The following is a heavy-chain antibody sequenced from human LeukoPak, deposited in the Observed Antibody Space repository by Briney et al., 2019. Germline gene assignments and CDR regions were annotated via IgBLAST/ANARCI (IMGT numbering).Heavy chain of an antibody. V-gene: IGHV3-30*18. CDR2: ISYDGSNK. J-gene: IGHJ4*02. CDR1: GFTFSSYG. CDR3: AKRIVGPYFYYFDY. D-gene: IGHD1-26*01. Sequence: GGSLRLSCAASGFTFSSYGMHCVRQAPGKGLEWVAVISYDGSNKYYADSVKGRFTISRDNSKNTLYLQMNSLRAEDTAVYYCAKRIVGPYFYYFDYWGQGTLVTVYS.